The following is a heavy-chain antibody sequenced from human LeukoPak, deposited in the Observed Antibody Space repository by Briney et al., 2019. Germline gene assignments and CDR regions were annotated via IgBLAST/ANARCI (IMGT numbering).Heavy chain of an antibody. Sequence: PGGSLRLSCAASGFTVSSNYMSWVRQAPGKGLEWVSVIYSGGSTYYADSVKGRFTISRDNSKNTLYLQMNSLRAEDTAVYYCARDHYHDSSGYYRFDYWGQGTLVTVSS. V-gene: IGHV3-53*01. CDR1: GFTVSSNY. D-gene: IGHD3-22*01. CDR2: IYSGGST. CDR3: ARDHYHDSSGYYRFDY. J-gene: IGHJ4*02.